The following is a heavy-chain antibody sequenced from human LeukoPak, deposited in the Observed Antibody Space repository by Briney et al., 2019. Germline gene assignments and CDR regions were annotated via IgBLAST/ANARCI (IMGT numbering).Heavy chain of an antibody. V-gene: IGHV1-2*02. D-gene: IGHD6-13*01. J-gene: IGHJ4*02. CDR2: INPNSGGT. CDR1: GYTFTGYY. CDR3: ARWDGYSSSPDY. Sequence: VASVKVSCKASGYTFTGYYMHWVRQAPGQGLEWMGWINPNSGGTNYAQKFQGRVTMTRDTSISATYMEVSRLRSDDTAVYYCARWDGYSSSPDYWGQGTLVTVSS.